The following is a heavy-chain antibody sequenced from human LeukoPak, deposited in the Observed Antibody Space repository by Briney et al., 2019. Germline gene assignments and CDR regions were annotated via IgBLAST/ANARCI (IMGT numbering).Heavy chain of an antibody. Sequence: SETLSLTCTVSGGSISSYYWSWIRQPAGKGLEWIGRIYTSGSTNYNPSLKSRVTMSVDTSKNQFSLKLSSVTAADTAVYYCARHACSGSSCYPTLDYWGQGTLVTVSS. V-gene: IGHV4-4*07. J-gene: IGHJ4*02. CDR1: GGSISSYY. CDR3: ARHACSGSSCYPTLDY. CDR2: IYTSGST. D-gene: IGHD2-15*01.